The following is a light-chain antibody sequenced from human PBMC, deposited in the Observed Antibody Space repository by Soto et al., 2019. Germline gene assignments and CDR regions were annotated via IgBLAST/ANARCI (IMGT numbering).Light chain of an antibody. CDR1: QGIRSS. CDR2: DAS. Sequence: AIHLTQSPSSLSAPVGARVTVTCRASQGIRSSLAWYQQKPGKAPKLLIYDASSLESGVPSRFSGSGSGTEFTLTISSLQPDDFATYYCQQYNSYSRTFGQGTKVDIK. V-gene: IGKV1-13*02. J-gene: IGKJ1*01. CDR3: QQYNSYSRT.